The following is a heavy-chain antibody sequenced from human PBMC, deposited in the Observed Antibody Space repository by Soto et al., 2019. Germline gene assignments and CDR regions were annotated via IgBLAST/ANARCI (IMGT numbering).Heavy chain of an antibody. CDR1: GFTFRSYS. Sequence: GGSLRPSFAASGFTFRSYSMIWVRQAQGKGLEWVSYISSSSSTIYYVDSVKGRFTISRDNAKNSLYLQINSLRAEDTAVYYCVRERPVITGFWSGYLPMDVWGKGTTVTVSS. CDR2: ISSSSSTI. CDR3: VRERPVITGFWSGYLPMDV. J-gene: IGHJ6*03. D-gene: IGHD3-3*01. V-gene: IGHV3-48*01.